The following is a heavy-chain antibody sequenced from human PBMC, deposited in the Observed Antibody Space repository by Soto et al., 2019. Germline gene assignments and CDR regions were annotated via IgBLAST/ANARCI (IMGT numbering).Heavy chain of an antibody. D-gene: IGHD2-21*02. V-gene: IGHV3-23*01. CDR2: ISGNSGKT. CDR1: GVGLSTYA. Sequence: EVQLLESGGGFVQPGGSLRLSCTASGVGLSTYAISWVRQAPGKGLEWVSVISGNSGKTDYADSVKGRFSISRDESENTVYMQMSRLRADDTAVYYCALPSGGGDCYSPFDYWGQGTLVTVSS. CDR3: ALPSGGGDCYSPFDY. J-gene: IGHJ4*02.